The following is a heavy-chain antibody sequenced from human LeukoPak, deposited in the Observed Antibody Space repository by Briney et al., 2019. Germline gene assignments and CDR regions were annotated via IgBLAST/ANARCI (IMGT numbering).Heavy chain of an antibody. V-gene: IGHV3-53*01. D-gene: IGHD1-26*01. CDR1: GFTVSSNY. CDR2: IYSGGST. J-gene: IGHJ4*02. Sequence: GGSLRLSCAASGFTVSSNYMSWVRQAPGKGLEWVSVIYSGGSTYYADSVKGRFTISRDNSKNTLYLQMNSLRAEDTAVYYCARERIVGATDYWGQGTLVTVSS. CDR3: ARERIVGATDY.